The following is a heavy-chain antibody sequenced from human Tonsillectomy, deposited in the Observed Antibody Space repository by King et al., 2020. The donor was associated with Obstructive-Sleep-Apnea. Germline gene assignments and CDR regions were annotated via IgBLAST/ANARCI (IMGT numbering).Heavy chain of an antibody. D-gene: IGHD1-26*01. Sequence: QLVQSGAEVKKPGASVKVSCEASGYTFTNYYLHWVRQAPGQGLEWMGIINPSGGSTTYAQKFQGRVTMTRDTSTGTVYMELSSLRSEDTAVYYCTRSHGALPTLYYFDYWGQGTLVTVSS. CDR1: GYTFTNYY. J-gene: IGHJ4*02. CDR3: TRSHGALPTLYYFDY. V-gene: IGHV1-46*03. CDR2: INPSGGST.